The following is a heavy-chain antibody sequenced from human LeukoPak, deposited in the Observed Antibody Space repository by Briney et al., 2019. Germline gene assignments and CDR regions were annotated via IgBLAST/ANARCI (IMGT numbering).Heavy chain of an antibody. Sequence: PGGSLSLSCAASGFTFSSYEMNWVRQAPGKGLEWVSYISSSGSSIHYADSVKGRFTISRDNAKNSLYLQMNSLRAEDTAVYHCARQISRYCSGGSCYSGWEFYFDYWGQGTPVTVSS. D-gene: IGHD2-15*01. CDR3: ARQISRYCSGGSCYSGWEFYFDY. CDR2: ISSSGSSI. CDR1: GFTFSSYE. V-gene: IGHV3-48*03. J-gene: IGHJ4*02.